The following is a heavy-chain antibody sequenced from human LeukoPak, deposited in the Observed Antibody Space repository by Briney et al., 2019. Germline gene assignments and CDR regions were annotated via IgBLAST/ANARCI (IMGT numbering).Heavy chain of an antibody. CDR1: GFTFDDYG. Sequence: GGSLRLSCAASGFTFDDYGMTWVRQAPGKGLEWVSVTYGDGSTSYADSVKDRFTISRDISKNTFFLQMNNLRAEDTAVYYCASRGSGHRNWYFDLWGRGTLVTVSS. CDR2: TYGDGST. J-gene: IGHJ2*01. V-gene: IGHV3-66*01. CDR3: ASRGSGHRNWYFDL. D-gene: IGHD1-14*01.